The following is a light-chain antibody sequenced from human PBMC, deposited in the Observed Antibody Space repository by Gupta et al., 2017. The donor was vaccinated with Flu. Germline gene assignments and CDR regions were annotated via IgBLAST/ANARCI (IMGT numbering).Light chain of an antibody. CDR2: SAS. V-gene: IGKV1-9*01. CDR3: QQLESYPHT. CDR1: QGIRSY. Sequence: GDRLTITCRASQGIRSYLAWYQQKPGKAPKLLIFSASTLPSGVPPRFSGSGSGTEFTLTISSLQPEDFAIYYCQQLESYPHTFGQGTKVEIK. J-gene: IGKJ1*01.